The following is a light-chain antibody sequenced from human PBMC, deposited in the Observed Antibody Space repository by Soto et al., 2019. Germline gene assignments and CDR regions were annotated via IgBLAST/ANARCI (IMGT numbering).Light chain of an antibody. CDR1: QSLLHSDGNTY. CDR2: KIS. CDR3: MQATQYPPYT. Sequence: DIVMTQTPLSSPVTLGQPASISCKSSQSLLHSDGNTYLSWLHQRPGQPLRLLIYKISNRFSGVPTRXXGSGAGTDFTLNISRVEAEDVGVYYCMQATQYPPYTFGQGTKLEIK. J-gene: IGKJ2*01. V-gene: IGKV2-24*01.